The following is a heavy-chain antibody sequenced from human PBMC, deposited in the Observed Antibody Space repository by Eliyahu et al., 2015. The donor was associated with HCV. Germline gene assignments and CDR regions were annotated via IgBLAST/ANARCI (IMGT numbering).Heavy chain of an antibody. CDR2: IWYDGSNK. Sequence: QVQLXESGGGVVQPGRSLRXXCAASGFTFXSYGMHWVRQAPGKGLEWVAVIWYDGSNKYXADSVKGRFTISRDNSKNTLYLQMNSLRAEDTAVYYCTTGVVDAFDIWGQGTMVTVSS. CDR1: GFTFXSYG. D-gene: IGHD3-3*01. V-gene: IGHV3-33*01. J-gene: IGHJ3*02. CDR3: TTGVVDAFDI.